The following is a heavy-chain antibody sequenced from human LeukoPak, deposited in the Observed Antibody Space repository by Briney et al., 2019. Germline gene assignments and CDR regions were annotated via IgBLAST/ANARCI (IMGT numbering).Heavy chain of an antibody. J-gene: IGHJ4*02. CDR2: TYYRSTWYN. V-gene: IGHV6-1*01. D-gene: IGHD4-11*01. CDR1: GDSVSSNSAA. CDR3: ARWRYSNFDY. Sequence: SQTLSLTCAISGDSVSSNSAAWTWIRQSPSRGLEWLGRTYYRSTWYNDYAVSVKSRITINPDTSKNQFSLQLNSVAPEDTAVYYCARWRYSNFDYWGQGTLVTVSS.